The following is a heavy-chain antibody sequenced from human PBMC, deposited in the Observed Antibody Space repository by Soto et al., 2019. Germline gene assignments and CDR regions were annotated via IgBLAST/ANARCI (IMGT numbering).Heavy chain of an antibody. CDR2: IYHSGST. D-gene: IGHD4-17*01. Sequence: SETLSLTCAVSGGSISSSNWWSWVRQPPGKGLEWIGEIYHSGSTNYNPSLKSRVTISVDKSKNQFSLKLSSVTAADTAVYYCARVEIYGDYDWFAPWGQGTLVTVSS. V-gene: IGHV4-4*02. CDR1: GGSISSSNW. CDR3: ARVEIYGDYDWFAP. J-gene: IGHJ5*02.